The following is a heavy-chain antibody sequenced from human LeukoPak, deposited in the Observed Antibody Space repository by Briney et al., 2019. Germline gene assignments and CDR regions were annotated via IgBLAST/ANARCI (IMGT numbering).Heavy chain of an antibody. V-gene: IGHV3-30*18. CDR1: GFTFSSYG. CDR2: ISYDGSNK. D-gene: IGHD4-17*01. J-gene: IGHJ4*02. Sequence: GGSLRLSCAASGFTFSSYGMHWVRQAPGKGLEWVAVISYDGSNKYYADSVKGRFTISRDNSKSTLYLQMNSLRAEDTAVYYCAKDTGYDYGDFNFDYWGQGTLVTVSS. CDR3: AKDTGYDYGDFNFDY.